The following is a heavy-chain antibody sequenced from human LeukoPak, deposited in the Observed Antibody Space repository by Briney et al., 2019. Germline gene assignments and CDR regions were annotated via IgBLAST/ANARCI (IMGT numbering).Heavy chain of an antibody. D-gene: IGHD6-19*01. J-gene: IGHJ4*02. CDR3: ARDQVAVAVYDY. Sequence: GGSLRLSCAASGFTFSSYSMNWVRQAPGKGLEWVSSISSSSSYIYYADSVKGRFTISRDNAKNSLYLQMNSLRAEDTAVYYCARDQVAVAVYDYWGQGTLVTVSS. V-gene: IGHV3-21*01. CDR1: GFTFSSYS. CDR2: ISSSSSYI.